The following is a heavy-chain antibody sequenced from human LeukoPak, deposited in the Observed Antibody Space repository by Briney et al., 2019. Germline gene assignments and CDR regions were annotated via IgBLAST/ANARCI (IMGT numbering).Heavy chain of an antibody. D-gene: IGHD5-12*01. V-gene: IGHV3-7*01. J-gene: IGHJ4*02. CDR1: GFIFRNYW. Sequence: GGSLRLSCAASGFIFRNYWMSWVRQAPGKGLEWVAIINQDGREKHYVDSVKGRFTNSRDNAKDSLYLQMNSLRAEDTALYYCAVATRSFLPDYCWGQGTLVTVSS. CDR2: INQDGREK. CDR3: AVATRSFLPDYC.